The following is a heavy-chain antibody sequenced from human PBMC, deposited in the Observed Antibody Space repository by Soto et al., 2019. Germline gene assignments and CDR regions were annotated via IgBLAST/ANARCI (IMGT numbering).Heavy chain of an antibody. CDR3: TRVETDGMDV. CDR2: IYPGDSDT. V-gene: IGHV5-51*01. Sequence: GVSLKISCKVSGYSCSVVWVGWVRQMPGKGLEWMGIIYPGDSDTRYSPSFQGQVTISADKSINTAYLQWRSLKASDTAIYYCTRVETDGMDVWG. J-gene: IGHJ6*02. CDR1: GYSCSVVW.